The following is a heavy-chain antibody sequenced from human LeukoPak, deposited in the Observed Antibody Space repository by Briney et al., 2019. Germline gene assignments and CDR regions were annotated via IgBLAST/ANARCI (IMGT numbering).Heavy chain of an antibody. CDR3: AKELAAANTE. CDR1: GFTFSNYY. Sequence: GGSLRLSCAASGFTFSNYYMSWIRQAPGKGLEWVSYISSSGSNIYYADSVKGRFTISRDNAKNSLYLQMNSLRAEDTAVYYCAKELAAANTEWGQGTLVTVSS. D-gene: IGHD6-13*01. V-gene: IGHV3-11*04. J-gene: IGHJ4*02. CDR2: ISSSGSNI.